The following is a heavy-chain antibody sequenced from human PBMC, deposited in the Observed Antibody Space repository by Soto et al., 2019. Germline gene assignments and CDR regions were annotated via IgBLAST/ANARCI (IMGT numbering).Heavy chain of an antibody. CDR2: IYYSGST. V-gene: IGHV4-39*01. D-gene: IGHD3-16*01. J-gene: IGHJ4*02. CDR3: ARHAANYDYIWGSYDY. Sequence: QLQLQESGPGLVKPSETLSLTCTVSGGSISSSSYYWGWIRQPPGKGLEWIGSIYYSGSTYYNPSLKSRVTISVDTSKNQFSLKLSSVTAADTAVYYCARHAANYDYIWGSYDYWGQGTLVTVSS. CDR1: GGSISSSSYY.